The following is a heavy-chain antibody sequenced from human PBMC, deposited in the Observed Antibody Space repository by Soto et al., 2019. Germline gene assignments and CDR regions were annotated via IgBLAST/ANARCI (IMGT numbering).Heavy chain of an antibody. Sequence: PSETLSLTCAGSGGSISSSGYSWSWIRQPPGKGLEWIGYIYHSGSTYYNPSLKSRVTISVDRSKNQFSLKLSSVTAADTAVYYCARLGYCSGGSCYYYGMDVWGQGTTVTVSS. J-gene: IGHJ6*02. D-gene: IGHD2-15*01. V-gene: IGHV4-30-2*01. CDR1: GGSISSSGYS. CDR2: IYHSGST. CDR3: ARLGYCSGGSCYYYGMDV.